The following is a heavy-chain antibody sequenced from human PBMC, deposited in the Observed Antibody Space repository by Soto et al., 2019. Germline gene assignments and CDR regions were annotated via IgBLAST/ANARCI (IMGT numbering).Heavy chain of an antibody. J-gene: IGHJ4*02. D-gene: IGHD2-21*01. CDR2: IYYSGST. V-gene: IGHV4-59*01. CDR3: ARVIAIATAPFSSFDY. Sequence: SETLSLTCTVSGGSISSYYWSWIRQPPGKGLEWIGYIYYSGSTNYNPSLKSRVTISVDTSKNQFSLKLSSVTAADTAVYYCARVIAIATAPFSSFDYWGQGTLVTVSS. CDR1: GGSISSYY.